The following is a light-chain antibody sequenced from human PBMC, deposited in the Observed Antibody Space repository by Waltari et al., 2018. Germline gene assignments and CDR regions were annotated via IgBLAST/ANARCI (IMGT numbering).Light chain of an antibody. V-gene: IGLV2-8*01. CDR2: DVS. CDR3: STYAGSTVI. CDR1: ISDVGDYNS. J-gene: IGLJ2*01. Sequence: QSALTQPPSASGSPGQSVTLSCTGAISDVGDYNSVSWYQQHPGKAPKLMIYDVSKRPSGVPDRFSGSKSGNTASLTVSGLQAEDEADYYCSTYAGSTVIFGGGTKVTVL.